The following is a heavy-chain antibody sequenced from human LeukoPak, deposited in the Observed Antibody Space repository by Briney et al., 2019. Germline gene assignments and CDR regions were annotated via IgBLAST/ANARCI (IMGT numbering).Heavy chain of an antibody. V-gene: IGHV3-7*05. CDR3: GMGMDV. CDR1: GFTFSTYW. J-gene: IGHJ6*02. Sequence: GGSLRLSCAASGFTFSTYWMNWGRQAPGKGLEWVANIKQDGSEKYYVDSVKGRFTISRDNAKNSLYLQMNSLRAEDTAVYYCGMGMDVWGQGTTVTVSS. CDR2: IKQDGSEK.